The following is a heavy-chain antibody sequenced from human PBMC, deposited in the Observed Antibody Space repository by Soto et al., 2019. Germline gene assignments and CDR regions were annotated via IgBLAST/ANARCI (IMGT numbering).Heavy chain of an antibody. V-gene: IGHV4-30-2*01. CDR2: IYHSGST. CDR3: ARGYHDYTRGWFDP. D-gene: IGHD4-4*01. Sequence: SETLSLTCAVSGGSISSGGYSWSWIRQPPGKGLEWIGYIYHSGSTYYNPSLKSGATISVDRSKNQFSLKLSSVTAADTAVYYCARGYHDYTRGWFDPWGQGTLVTVSS. CDR1: GGSISSGGYS. J-gene: IGHJ5*02.